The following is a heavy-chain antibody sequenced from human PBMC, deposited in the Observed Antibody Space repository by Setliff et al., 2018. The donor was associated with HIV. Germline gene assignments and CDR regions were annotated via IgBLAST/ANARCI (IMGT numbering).Heavy chain of an antibody. J-gene: IGHJ4*02. D-gene: IGHD1-26*01. CDR3: ARDFWGGSYSSDY. Sequence: QPGGSLRLSCVASGFTFSTHSMSWVRQAPGKGLEWISYISFSSSVIYYADSVKGRFTISRDNAKNSLYLQMNSLRAEDTAVYYCARDFWGGSYSSDYWGQGTLVTVSS. V-gene: IGHV3-48*01. CDR2: ISFSSSVI. CDR1: GFTFSTHS.